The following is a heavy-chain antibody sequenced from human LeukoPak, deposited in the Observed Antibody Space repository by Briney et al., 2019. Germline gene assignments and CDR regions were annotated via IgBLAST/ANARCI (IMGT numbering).Heavy chain of an antibody. J-gene: IGHJ4*02. D-gene: IGHD3-3*01. Sequence: SGPTLVKPTQTLTLTCSFSGFSLSTSGVGVGWIRQPPGKALEWLALIYWDDDKRYSPSLKSRLTITKDTSKNQVVLTMTNMDPVDTATYYCARSYDFWSGYYPDYWGQGTLVTVSS. CDR2: IYWDDDK. CDR3: ARSYDFWSGYYPDY. CDR1: GFSLSTSGVG. V-gene: IGHV2-5*02.